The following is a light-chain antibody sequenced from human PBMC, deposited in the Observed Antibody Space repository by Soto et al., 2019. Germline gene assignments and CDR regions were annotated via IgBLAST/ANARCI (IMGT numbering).Light chain of an antibody. CDR3: TSYTSISLYV. CDR2: EVS. V-gene: IGLV2-14*01. J-gene: IGLJ1*01. CDR1: SSDVGGYNY. Sequence: SVLTQPASVSGSPGQSITISCTGTSSDVGGYNYVSWYQQHPGKAPKLMIYEVSNRPSGVSNRFSGSKSGNTASLTISGLQAVDEADYYCTSYTSISLYVFGTGTKVTVL.